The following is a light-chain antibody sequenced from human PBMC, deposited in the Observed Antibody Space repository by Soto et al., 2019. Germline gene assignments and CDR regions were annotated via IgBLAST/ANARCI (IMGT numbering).Light chain of an antibody. CDR1: KLGDKY. J-gene: IGLJ2*01. V-gene: IGLV3-1*01. CDR3: QAWDSSTAEVV. Sequence: SYELTQPPSVSVSPGQTASITCSGDKLGDKYACWYQQKPGQSPVLVIYQDSKRPSGIPERFSGSNSGNTATLTISGTQAMDEGEYYCQAWDSSTAEVVFGGGTKLTVL. CDR2: QDS.